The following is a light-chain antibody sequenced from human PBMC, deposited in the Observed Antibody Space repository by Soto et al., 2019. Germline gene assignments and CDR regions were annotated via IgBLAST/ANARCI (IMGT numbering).Light chain of an antibody. CDR1: KLGDKY. V-gene: IGLV3-1*01. CDR3: QAWDSSTVV. J-gene: IGLJ2*01. CDR2: QDS. Sequence: SYELTQPPSVSVSPGQTASITCSGDKLGDKYACWYQQKPGQPPVLVIYQDSKRPSGIPERFSGSNSGNTATLTISGTQAIDEADYYCQAWDSSTVVFGGGTKLTVL.